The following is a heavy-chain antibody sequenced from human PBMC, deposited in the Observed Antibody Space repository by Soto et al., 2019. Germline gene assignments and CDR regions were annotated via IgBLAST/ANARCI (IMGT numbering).Heavy chain of an antibody. CDR1: GFSFARNW. CDR3: ARDGEGYPF. Sequence: EVQLVESGGGLVQPGGSLRLSCAASGFSFARNWMSWVRQAPGQALEWVANIKEDGSEDYYADSVKGRLTISRDNAKNSLELQMNSLRAEDTAVYYCARDGEGYPFGGQGTLVTVSS. J-gene: IGHJ4*02. V-gene: IGHV3-7*01. CDR2: IKEDGSED. D-gene: IGHD3-10*01.